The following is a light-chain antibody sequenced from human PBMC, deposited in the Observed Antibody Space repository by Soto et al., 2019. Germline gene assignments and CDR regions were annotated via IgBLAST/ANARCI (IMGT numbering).Light chain of an antibody. CDR1: QSVGSY. J-gene: IGKJ2*01. Sequence: DIVMTQSPDSLAVSSGERATFSCRASQSVGSYLAWYQQKPGQPPRLLIYDASNRATGIPARFSGSGSGTDFTLTISSLEPEDVAVYYCQQRSIWPRNTFGLGTKVDIK. V-gene: IGKV3-11*01. CDR3: QQRSIWPRNT. CDR2: DAS.